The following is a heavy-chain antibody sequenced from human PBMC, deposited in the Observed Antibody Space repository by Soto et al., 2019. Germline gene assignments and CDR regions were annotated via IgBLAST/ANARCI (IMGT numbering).Heavy chain of an antibody. Sequence: PSETLSLTCTVSGGSITNYYWSWIRQPPGKGLEWIGFICYSGSTNYNPSLKSRVTISVATSKNQVSLKLSSVTAADTAVYYCARDGTAVAAGYYGMDVWGQGTTVTVSS. V-gene: IGHV4-59*01. D-gene: IGHD5-18*01. CDR3: ARDGTAVAAGYYGMDV. J-gene: IGHJ6*02. CDR1: GGSITNYY. CDR2: ICYSGST.